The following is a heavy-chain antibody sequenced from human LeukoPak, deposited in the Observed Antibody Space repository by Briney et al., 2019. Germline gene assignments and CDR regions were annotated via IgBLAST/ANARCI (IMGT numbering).Heavy chain of an antibody. D-gene: IGHD6-13*01. Sequence: GGSLRLSCAASGFTFSSYEMNWVRQAPGKGLEWVSYISSSGSTIYYADSVKGRFTISRDNAKNSLYLQMNSLRAEDTAVYYCARDKIAAATTGSSFHHWGQGTLVTVSS. CDR2: ISSSGSTI. CDR3: ARDKIAAATTGSSFHH. J-gene: IGHJ1*01. V-gene: IGHV3-48*03. CDR1: GFTFSSYE.